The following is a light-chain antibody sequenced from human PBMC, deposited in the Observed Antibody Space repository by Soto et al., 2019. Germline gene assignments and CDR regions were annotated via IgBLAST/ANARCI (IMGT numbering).Light chain of an antibody. CDR2: GAS. Sequence: ETVLTQSPGTLSLSPGERVTLSCRASQSVCSRCLAWYQQKPGQSPRLLIYGASSRATGIPDRFSGSGSGTDFTLTISRLEPEDVAVYYCQHYGTTPWTFGQGTKVGI. CDR1: QSVCSRC. V-gene: IGKV3-20*01. CDR3: QHYGTTPWT. J-gene: IGKJ1*01.